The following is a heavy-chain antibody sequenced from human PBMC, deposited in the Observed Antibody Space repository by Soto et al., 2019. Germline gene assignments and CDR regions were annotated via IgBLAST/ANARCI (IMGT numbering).Heavy chain of an antibody. CDR1: GGSISSSSYY. D-gene: IGHD3-16*01. J-gene: IGHJ5*02. V-gene: IGHV4-39*01. Sequence: PSETLSLTCTVSGGSISSSSYYWGWIRQPPGKGLEWIGSIYYSGSTYYNQSLKSRVTISVDTSKNQFSLKLSSVTAADTFLYYCARDYDYIWGSPKNWFDPWGQGTLVTVSS. CDR2: IYYSGST. CDR3: ARDYDYIWGSPKNWFDP.